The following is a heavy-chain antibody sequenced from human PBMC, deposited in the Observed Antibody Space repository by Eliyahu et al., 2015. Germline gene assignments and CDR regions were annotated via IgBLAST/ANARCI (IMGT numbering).Heavy chain of an antibody. CDR1: GFTVSSNY. CDR2: IYSGGST. Sequence: EVQLVESGGGLVQPGGSLRLSCAASGFTVSSNYMSWVRQAPGKGLEWVSVIYSGGSTYYADSVKGRFTISRDNSKNTLYLQMNSLRAEDTAVYYCARGLRYPAVRFDYWGQGTLVTVSS. J-gene: IGHJ4*02. D-gene: IGHD3-9*01. V-gene: IGHV3-66*02. CDR3: ARGLRYPAVRFDY.